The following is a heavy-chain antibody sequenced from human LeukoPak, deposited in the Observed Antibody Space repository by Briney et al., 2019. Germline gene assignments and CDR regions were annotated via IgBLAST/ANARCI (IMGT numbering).Heavy chain of an antibody. CDR1: GFTFSSYG. Sequence: PGRSLRLSCAASGFTFSSYGMHWVRQAPGKGLKWVAVISYDGSNKYYADSVKGRFTISRDNSKNTLYLQMNSLRAEDTAVYYCAKSRGGGDYALLPIDYWGQGTLVTVSS. D-gene: IGHD4-17*01. CDR2: ISYDGSNK. CDR3: AKSRGGGDYALLPIDY. V-gene: IGHV3-30*18. J-gene: IGHJ4*02.